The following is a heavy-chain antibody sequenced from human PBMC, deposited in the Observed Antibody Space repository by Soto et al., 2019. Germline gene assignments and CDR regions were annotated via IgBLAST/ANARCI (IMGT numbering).Heavy chain of an antibody. CDR3: ARDTWDSSNWFDP. CDR2: ISAYNGNT. J-gene: IGHJ5*02. V-gene: IGHV1-18*04. D-gene: IGHD6-13*01. Sequence: ASVKVSCKTSGYTFSNYAISWVRQAPGQGLEWMGWISAYNGNTNYAQKLQGRVTMTTDTSTSTAYMELRSLRSDDTAVYYCARDTWDSSNWFDPWGQGTLVTVSS. CDR1: GYTFSNYA.